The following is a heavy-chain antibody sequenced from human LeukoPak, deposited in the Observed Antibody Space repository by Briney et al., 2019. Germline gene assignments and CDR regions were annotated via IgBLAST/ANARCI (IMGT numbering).Heavy chain of an antibody. J-gene: IGHJ4*02. V-gene: IGHV3-74*01. CDR3: STTGRGSYYDY. Sequence: PGGSLRPSYAAPGSTFSSYEMNWVCQAPGKGLGWGSPINDVAHRTTYAASAKGRFPIPRDNAQETRFLQTYTLRARPTPAYSCSTTGRGSYYDYWGRGTLVIVSS. CDR1: GSTFSSYE. CDR2: INDVAHRT. D-gene: IGHD1-26*01.